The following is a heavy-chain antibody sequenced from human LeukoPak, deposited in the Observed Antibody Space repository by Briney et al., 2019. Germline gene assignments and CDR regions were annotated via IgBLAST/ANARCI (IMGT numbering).Heavy chain of an antibody. D-gene: IGHD3-10*01. CDR3: AKDIRLRVLWFGEGSVDN. CDR2: ISWNSGGI. V-gene: IGHV3-9*01. J-gene: IGHJ4*02. CDR1: GFSFDVYA. Sequence: GRSLRLSCAASGFSFDVYAMHWVRHAPGKGLEWDSGISWNSGGITYADSVKGQFTISRDNAKNSLCLHMNSLRDEDTALYYCAKDIRLRVLWFGEGSVDNWGQGTVVTVSS.